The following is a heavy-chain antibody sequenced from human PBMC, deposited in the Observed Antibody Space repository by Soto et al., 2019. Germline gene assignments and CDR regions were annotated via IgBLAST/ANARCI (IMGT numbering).Heavy chain of an antibody. D-gene: IGHD4-17*01. Sequence: SETLSLTCTVSGGSISSYYWSWTRQPPGKGLEWIGYIYYSGSTNYNPSLKSRVTISVDTSKNQFSLKLSSVTAADTAVYYCARRYGDYFDYWGQGTLVTVCS. CDR3: ARRYGDYFDY. V-gene: IGHV4-59*08. CDR1: GGSISSYY. CDR2: IYYSGST. J-gene: IGHJ4*02.